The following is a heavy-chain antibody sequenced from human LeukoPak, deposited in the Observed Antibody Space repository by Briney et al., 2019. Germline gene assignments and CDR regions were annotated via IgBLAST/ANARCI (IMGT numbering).Heavy chain of an antibody. J-gene: IGHJ4*02. V-gene: IGHV4-31*03. D-gene: IGHD6-13*01. Sequence: SETLSLTCTVSGGSISSGGYHWSWIRQHPGKGLEWIGYIYYSGSTYYSPSLKSRVTISVDTSKNQFSLKLSSVTAADTAVYYCARGRAAAGLFDYWGQGTLVTVSS. CDR2: IYYSGST. CDR3: ARGRAAAGLFDY. CDR1: GGSISSGGYH.